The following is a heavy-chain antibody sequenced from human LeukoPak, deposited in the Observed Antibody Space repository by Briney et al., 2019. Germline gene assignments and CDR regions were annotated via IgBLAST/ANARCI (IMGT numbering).Heavy chain of an antibody. CDR3: AREQPITMVRGVIIEANWFDP. J-gene: IGHJ5*02. CDR1: GYTFTSYG. Sequence: ASVKVSCKASGYTFTSYGISWVRQAPGKGLEWMGWISDYNGNTNYAQKLQGRVTMTTDTSTSTAYMELRSLRSDDTAVYYCAREQPITMVRGVIIEANWFDPWGQGTLVTVSS. D-gene: IGHD3-10*01. CDR2: ISDYNGNT. V-gene: IGHV1-18*01.